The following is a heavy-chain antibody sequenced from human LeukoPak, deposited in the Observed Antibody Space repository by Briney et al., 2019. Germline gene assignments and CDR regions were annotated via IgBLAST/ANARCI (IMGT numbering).Heavy chain of an antibody. D-gene: IGHD3-3*01. CDR2: IYTSGST. V-gene: IGHV4-4*07. Sequence: SETLSLTCTVSGGSISSYYWSWIRQPAGKGLDWIGRIYTSGSTNYNPSLTSRVTMSVDTSKNQFSLKLSSVTAADTAVYYCARSEFYDLWSGYKLNAFDIWGQGTMVTVSS. J-gene: IGHJ3*02. CDR1: GGSISSYY. CDR3: ARSEFYDLWSGYKLNAFDI.